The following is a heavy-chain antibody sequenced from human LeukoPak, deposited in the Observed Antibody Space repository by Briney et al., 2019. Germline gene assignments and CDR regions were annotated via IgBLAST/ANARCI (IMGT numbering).Heavy chain of an antibody. D-gene: IGHD2-15*01. Sequence: GGSLRLSCAASGFNFGDFCMSWIRQAPGKGLEWVSYISGSSTYTDYADSVKGRFTISRDNSKNTLYLQMNSLRAEDTAVYYCAKVNDIVVVVAYVDYWGQGTLVTVSS. CDR1: GFNFGDFC. J-gene: IGHJ4*02. CDR3: AKVNDIVVVVAYVDY. V-gene: IGHV3-11*05. CDR2: ISGSSTYT.